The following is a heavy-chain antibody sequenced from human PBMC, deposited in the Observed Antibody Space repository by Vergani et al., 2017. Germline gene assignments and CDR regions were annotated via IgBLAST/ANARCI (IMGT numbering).Heavy chain of an antibody. CDR2: FDPEDGET. Sequence: QVQLVQSGAEVKKPGASVKVSCKVSGYTLTELSMHWVRQAPGKGLEWMGGFDPEDGETIYAQKSQGRVTMTEDTSTDTAYMELSSLRSEDTAVYYCATGLKGSDSGYDSKDSSWFDPWGQGTLVTVSS. CDR1: GYTLTELS. J-gene: IGHJ5*02. V-gene: IGHV1-24*01. CDR3: ATGLKGSDSGYDSKDSSWFDP. D-gene: IGHD5-12*01.